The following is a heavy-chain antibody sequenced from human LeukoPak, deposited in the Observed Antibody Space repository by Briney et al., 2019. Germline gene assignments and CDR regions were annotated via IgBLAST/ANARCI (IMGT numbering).Heavy chain of an antibody. D-gene: IGHD6-6*01. CDR3: ARVGRAARKFDY. CDR1: GFTFDDYA. CDR2: ISSSSSYI. J-gene: IGHJ4*02. V-gene: IGHV3-21*01. Sequence: GRSLRLSCAASGFTFDDYAMHWVRQAPGKGLEWVSSISSSSSYIYYADSVKGRFTISRDNAKNSLYLQMNSLRAEDTAVYYCARVGRAARKFDYWGQGTLVTVSS.